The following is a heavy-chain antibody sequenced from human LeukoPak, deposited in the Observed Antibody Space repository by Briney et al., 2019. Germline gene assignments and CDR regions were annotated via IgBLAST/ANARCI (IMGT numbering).Heavy chain of an antibody. Sequence: GGSLRLSCAASGFTFTSYSMNWVRQAPGKGLEWVSTISGGGGSTYYADSVKGRFTISRDSSKNTLYLQVNSLRAEDTAVYYCAKGGKWDVTPFDYRGQGTLVTVSS. CDR2: ISGGGGST. CDR3: AKGGKWDVTPFDY. D-gene: IGHD1-26*01. CDR1: GFTFTSYS. J-gene: IGHJ4*02. V-gene: IGHV3-23*01.